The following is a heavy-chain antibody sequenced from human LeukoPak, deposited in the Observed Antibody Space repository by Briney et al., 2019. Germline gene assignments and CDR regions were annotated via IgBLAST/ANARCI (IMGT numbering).Heavy chain of an antibody. CDR2: IKSKTDGGTT. CDR3: TTPYSSGRSYFDH. D-gene: IGHD6-19*01. CDR1: GFTFSNAW. J-gene: IGHJ4*02. Sequence: GGSLRLSCAASGFTFSNAWMSWGRQAPGKGLEWVDRIKSKTDGGTTDYAAPVKGRFTISRDDSKNTLYLKLNSLKTEDKAVYYCTTPYSSGRSYFDHWGQGTLVTVSS. V-gene: IGHV3-15*01.